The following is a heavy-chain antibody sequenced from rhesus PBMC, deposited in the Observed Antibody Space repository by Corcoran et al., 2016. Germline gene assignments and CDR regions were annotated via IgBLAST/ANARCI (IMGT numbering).Heavy chain of an antibody. Sequence: HLQLQESGPGLVKPSETLSRTCAVSGGSIRSNYWSRIRQPPGKGLEWIGRIPGSGRSTDYNPSLKSRVTIAADTSKNQFSLKLSSVTAADTAVYYCARLYSSWSDAFDFWGQGLRVTVSS. D-gene: IGHD6-13*01. V-gene: IGHV4-173*01. CDR2: IPGSGRST. CDR1: GGSIRSNY. J-gene: IGHJ3*01. CDR3: ARLYSSWSDAFDF.